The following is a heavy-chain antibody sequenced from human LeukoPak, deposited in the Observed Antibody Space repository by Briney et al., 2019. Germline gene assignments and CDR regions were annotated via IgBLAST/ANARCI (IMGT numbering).Heavy chain of an antibody. J-gene: IGHJ4*02. D-gene: IGHD6-19*01. CDR2: IYYSGST. CDR1: GGSISSSSYY. V-gene: IGHV4-39*07. Sequence: PSETLSLTCTVSGGSISSSSYYWGWIRQPPGKGLEWIGSIYYSGSTYYNPSLKSRVTISIDTSKNQFSLKLSSVTAANTAVYYCARHRRTAVAALYYFDYWGQGTLVTVSS. CDR3: ARHRRTAVAALYYFDY.